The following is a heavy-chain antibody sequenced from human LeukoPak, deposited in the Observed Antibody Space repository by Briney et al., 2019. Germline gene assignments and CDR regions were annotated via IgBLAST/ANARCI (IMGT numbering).Heavy chain of an antibody. CDR1: GFTFSAYA. D-gene: IGHD2/OR15-2a*01. Sequence: GGSLRLSCAASGFTFSAYAMHWVRQAPGKGLEWVSGISWNNGYTAYADSVKGRFTISRDKAKKSLYLQMNKVNADDTAVYYCAIEAVRILGGFDHWGQGALVTVSS. V-gene: IGHV3-9*01. CDR3: AIEAVRILGGFDH. CDR2: ISWNNGYT. J-gene: IGHJ4*02.